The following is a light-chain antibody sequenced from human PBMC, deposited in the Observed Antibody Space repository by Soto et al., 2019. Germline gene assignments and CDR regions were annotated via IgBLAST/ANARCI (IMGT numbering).Light chain of an antibody. CDR1: QNMATY. CDR2: TAS. CDR3: QQSYNTPLT. J-gene: IGKJ4*01. V-gene: IGKV1-39*01. Sequence: DIQMTQSPSSLSASVGDRVTIPCRASQNMATYLNWYQQTPGKAPKLLIYTASTLQSWVPSRFSGSGSGTDLTLTISSLQPEDFETFYCQQSYNTPLTFGGGTKVEI.